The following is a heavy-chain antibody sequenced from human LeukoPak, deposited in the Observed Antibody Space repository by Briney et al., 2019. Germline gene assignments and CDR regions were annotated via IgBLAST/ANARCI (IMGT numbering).Heavy chain of an antibody. CDR2: IWYDGSNK. D-gene: IGHD3-9*01. Sequence: PGRSLRLSCAASGFTFSSHGMHWVRQAPGKGLEWVAVIWYDGSNKYYADSVKGRFTISRDNSKNTLYLQMNSLRAEDTAVYYCARWGDILTPRNAFDIWGQGTMVTVSS. CDR3: ARWGDILTPRNAFDI. CDR1: GFTFSSHG. V-gene: IGHV3-33*01. J-gene: IGHJ3*02.